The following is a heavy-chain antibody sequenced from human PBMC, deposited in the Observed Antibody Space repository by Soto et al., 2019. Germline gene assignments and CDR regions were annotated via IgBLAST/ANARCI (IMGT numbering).Heavy chain of an antibody. V-gene: IGHV3-30-3*01. CDR1: GFTFSSYA. CDR3: ARGLVASHYYYYGMDV. CDR2: ISYDGSNK. Sequence: QVQLVESGGGVVQPGRSPRLSCAASGFTFSSYAMHWVRQAPGKGLEWVAVISYDGSNKYYADSVKGRFTISRDNSKNTLYLQMNSLRAEDTAVYYCARGLVASHYYYYGMDVWGQGTTVTVSS. D-gene: IGHD5-12*01. J-gene: IGHJ6*02.